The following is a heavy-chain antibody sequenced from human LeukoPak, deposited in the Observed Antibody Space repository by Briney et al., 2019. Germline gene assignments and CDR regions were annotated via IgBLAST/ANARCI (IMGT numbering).Heavy chain of an antibody. CDR2: ISYDGSNK. J-gene: IGHJ4*02. CDR1: GFTFSSYG. V-gene: IGHV3-30*18. CDR3: AKARPRRGVRPLLFDY. D-gene: IGHD3-10*01. Sequence: PGGSLRLSCAASGFTFSSYGMHWVRQAPGKGLEWVAVISYDGSNKYYADSVKGRFTISRDNSKNALYLQMHSLRAEDTAVYYCAKARPRRGVRPLLFDYWGQGTLVTVSS.